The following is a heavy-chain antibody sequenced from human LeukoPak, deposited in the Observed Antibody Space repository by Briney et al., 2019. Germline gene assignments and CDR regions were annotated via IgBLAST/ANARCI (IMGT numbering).Heavy chain of an antibody. CDR2: INPNSSGT. CDR1: GYTFTGYY. D-gene: IGHD4-4*01. V-gene: IGHV1-2*02. CDR3: ARVTVTTRQGSDY. Sequence: APVKVSCKASGYTFTGYYMHWVRQAPGQGLEWMGWINPNSSGTNYAQKFQGRVTMTRDTSISTAYMELSRLRSDDTAVYYCARVTVTTRQGSDYWGQGTLVTVSS. J-gene: IGHJ4*02.